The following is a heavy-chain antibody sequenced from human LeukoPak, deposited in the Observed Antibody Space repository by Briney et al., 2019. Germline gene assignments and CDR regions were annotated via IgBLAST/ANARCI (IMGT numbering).Heavy chain of an antibody. D-gene: IGHD3-3*01. CDR1: GYTFTSYD. Sequence: GASVKVSCKASGYTFTSYDINWVRQATGQGLKWMGWMNPNSGNTGYAQKFQGRVTMTRNTSISTAYMELSSLRSEDTAVYYCARVPLEWLSNYYGMDVWGQGTTVTVSS. J-gene: IGHJ6*02. V-gene: IGHV1-8*01. CDR2: MNPNSGNT. CDR3: ARVPLEWLSNYYGMDV.